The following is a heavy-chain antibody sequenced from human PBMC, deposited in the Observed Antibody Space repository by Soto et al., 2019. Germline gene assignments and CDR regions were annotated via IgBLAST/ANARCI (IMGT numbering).Heavy chain of an antibody. V-gene: IGHV3-23*01. Sequence: EVQLLESGGGLVQPGGSLRLSCAASGFTFSSYAMSWVRQAPGKGLEWVSAISGSGGSTYYADSVKGRFTISRDNSKNTLYLQINSLRAEDTAVYYCAKDIFTIMSGHAHFDYWGQGTLVTVSS. CDR3: AKDIFTIMSGHAHFDY. D-gene: IGHD5-12*01. CDR2: ISGSGGST. CDR1: GFTFSSYA. J-gene: IGHJ4*02.